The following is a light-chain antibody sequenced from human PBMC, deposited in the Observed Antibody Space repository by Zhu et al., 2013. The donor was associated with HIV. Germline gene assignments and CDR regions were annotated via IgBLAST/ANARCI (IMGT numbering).Light chain of an antibody. J-gene: IGKJ5*01. V-gene: IGKV3-11*01. CDR1: QSXSSY. Sequence: EIVLTQSPATLSLSPGETATLSCRASQSXSSYLAWYQQKPGQAPRLLISDASRRAPGIPVRFSGSGFGTDFTLTISSLQSEDSGIYYCQQYDNWPPVTFGQGTRLQIK. CDR2: DAS. CDR3: QQYDNWPPVT.